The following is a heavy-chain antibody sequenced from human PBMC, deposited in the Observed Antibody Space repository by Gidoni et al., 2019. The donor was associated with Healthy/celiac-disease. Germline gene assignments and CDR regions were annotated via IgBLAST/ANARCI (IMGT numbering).Heavy chain of an antibody. CDR2: ISGRGGST. J-gene: IGHJ4*02. D-gene: IGHD4-17*01. V-gene: IGHV3-23*01. Sequence: EVQLLESGGGLVQLGGSLRLSCSASGFPFSSYAMSWVRQAPGKGLEWVSAISGRGGSTYYADSVKGRFTISRDNSKNTLYLQMNSLRAEDTAVYYCAKDNYGGNSGGDYWGQGTLVTVSS. CDR1: GFPFSSYA. CDR3: AKDNYGGNSGGDY.